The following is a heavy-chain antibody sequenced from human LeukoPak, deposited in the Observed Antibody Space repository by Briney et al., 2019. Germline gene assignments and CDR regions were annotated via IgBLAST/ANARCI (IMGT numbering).Heavy chain of an antibody. CDR1: GGTFSSYT. CDR2: IIPILGIA. J-gene: IGHJ4*02. D-gene: IGHD3-22*01. Sequence: SVKVSCKASGGTFSSYTISWVRQAPGQGLEWMGRIIPILGIANYAQKFQGRVTITPDKSTSTAYMELSSLRSEDTAVYYCAREYYYDSSGYLDYWGQGTLVTVSS. V-gene: IGHV1-69*04. CDR3: AREYYYDSSGYLDY.